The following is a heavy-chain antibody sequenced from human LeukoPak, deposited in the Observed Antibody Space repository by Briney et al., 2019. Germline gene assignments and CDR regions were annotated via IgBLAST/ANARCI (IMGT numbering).Heavy chain of an antibody. CDR3: ARDFFVTAPLDY. J-gene: IGHJ4*02. CDR1: GFTFSSYA. D-gene: IGHD2-21*02. CDR2: ISYDGSNK. V-gene: IGHV3-30*04. Sequence: GRSLRLSCAASGFTFSSYAMHWVRQAPGKGLEWVAVISYDGSNKYYADSVKGRFTISRDNSKNTLYLQMNSLRAEDTAVYYCARDFFVTAPLDYWGQGTLVTVSS.